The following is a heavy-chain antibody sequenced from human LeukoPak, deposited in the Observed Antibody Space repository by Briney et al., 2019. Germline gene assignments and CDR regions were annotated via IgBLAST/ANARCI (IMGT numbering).Heavy chain of an antibody. Sequence: GGSLRLSCAASGFTFSSFAMSWVRQTPGKGLEWVSTISNDGGSTYFADSVKGRFTISRDNSKSTLYLQMNSLRAEDTALYFCAKDFSSGLFDYWGQGTLVAVSS. CDR2: ISNDGGST. J-gene: IGHJ4*02. V-gene: IGHV3-23*01. D-gene: IGHD6-19*01. CDR3: AKDFSSGLFDY. CDR1: GFTFSSFA.